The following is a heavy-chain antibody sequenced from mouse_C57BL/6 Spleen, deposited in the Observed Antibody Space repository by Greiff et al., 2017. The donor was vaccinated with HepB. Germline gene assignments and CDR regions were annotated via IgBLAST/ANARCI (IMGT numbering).Heavy chain of an antibody. Sequence: QVQLKESGAELVRPGTSVKVSCKASGYAFTNYLIEWVKQRPGQGLEWIGVINPGSGGTNYNEKFKGKATLTADKSSSTAYMQLSSLTSEDSAVYFCARSWGPLYAMDYWGQGTSVTVSS. CDR2: INPGSGGT. CDR1: GYAFTNYL. CDR3: ARSWGPLYAMDY. J-gene: IGHJ4*01. V-gene: IGHV1-54*01. D-gene: IGHD6-1*01.